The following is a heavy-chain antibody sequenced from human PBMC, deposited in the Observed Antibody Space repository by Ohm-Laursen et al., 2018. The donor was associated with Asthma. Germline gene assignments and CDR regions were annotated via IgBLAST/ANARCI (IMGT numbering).Heavy chain of an antibody. CDR1: GAPVSSGGHY. Sequence: SETLSLTWTVSGAPVSSGGHYWSWIRQPPGKGLEWIGHVFYSGSTLYNPSLMSRVTISEDTSKNQFSLTLSSVTAVDTAIYYCARGRGFGYGIDYWGQGTLVTISS. D-gene: IGHD5-18*01. CDR2: VFYSGST. CDR3: ARGRGFGYGIDY. V-gene: IGHV4-61*08. J-gene: IGHJ4*02.